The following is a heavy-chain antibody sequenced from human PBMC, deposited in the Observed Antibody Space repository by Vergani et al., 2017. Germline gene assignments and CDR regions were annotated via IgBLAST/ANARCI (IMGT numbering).Heavy chain of an antibody. V-gene: IGHV3-30*02. J-gene: IGHJ6*02. CDR2: IRYDGSNK. CDR1: GFTFSSYG. D-gene: IGHD2-2*01. CDR3: AKDPGAAMHDYYYYGMDV. Sequence: QVQLVESGGGVVQPGRSLRLSCAASGFTFSSYGMHWVRQAPGKGLEWVAFIRYDGSNKYYADSVKGRFTISRDNSKNTLYLQMNSLRAEDTAVYYCAKDPGAAMHDYYYYGMDVWGQGTTVTVSS.